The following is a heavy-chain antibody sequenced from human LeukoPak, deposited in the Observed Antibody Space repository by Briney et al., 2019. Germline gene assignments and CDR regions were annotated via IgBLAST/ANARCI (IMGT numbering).Heavy chain of an antibody. D-gene: IGHD3-22*01. J-gene: IGHJ4*02. CDR1: GGTFSSYA. Sequence: ASVKVSCKASGGTFSSYAISWVRQAPGQGLEWMGRIIPIFGTANYAQKFQGRVTITTDESTSTAYMELSSLRSEDTAVYYCARGREAQYYYDSSGYDYWGQGTQVTVSS. CDR3: ARGREAQYYYDSSGYDY. CDR2: IIPIFGTA. V-gene: IGHV1-69*05.